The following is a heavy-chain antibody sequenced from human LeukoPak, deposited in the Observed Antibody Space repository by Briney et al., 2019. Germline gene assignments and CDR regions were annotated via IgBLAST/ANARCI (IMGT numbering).Heavy chain of an antibody. Sequence: ASVKVSCKASGYTFTSYYMHWVRQAPGQGLEWMGLINPSGGTTRYAQKFQGRVTMTRDLSTSTDYMEMRSLRPDDTAMYYCARVRLVWGMESFDLWGQGTMVTVSS. V-gene: IGHV1-46*01. CDR2: INPSGGTT. J-gene: IGHJ3*01. CDR1: GYTFTSYY. D-gene: IGHD3-16*01. CDR3: ARVRLVWGMESFDL.